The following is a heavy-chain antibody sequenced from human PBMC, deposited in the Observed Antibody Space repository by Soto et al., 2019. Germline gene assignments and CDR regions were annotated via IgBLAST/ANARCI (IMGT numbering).Heavy chain of an antibody. Sequence: QVQLQESGPGLAKPSETLSLTCTVSGGSISSYYWSWIRQPPGKGLEWIGYIYYTGSTNYNPSLKSRVTISVDTSKNQYSLKLSSVTAADTAVYYCAKWGYYVSSGYRDSWGQGTLVTVSS. CDR3: AKWGYYVSSGYRDS. J-gene: IGHJ4*02. D-gene: IGHD3-22*01. CDR2: IYYTGST. V-gene: IGHV4-59*01. CDR1: GGSISSYY.